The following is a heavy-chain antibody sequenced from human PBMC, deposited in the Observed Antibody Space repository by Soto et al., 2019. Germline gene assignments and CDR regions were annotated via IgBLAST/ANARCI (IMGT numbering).Heavy chain of an antibody. CDR2: VSSTRST. Sequence: PSETLSLTCTVSGYSISNYYWNWIRQSADKRLEWIGRVSSTRSTFYNPSLQNRVTLSVXXXXXXFXLXLXXXTAAXTAVYYCARGVQAAGTDWFDPWGQGTLVTVS. CDR3: ARGVQAAGTDWFDP. CDR1: GYSISNYY. V-gene: IGHV4-4*07. J-gene: IGHJ5*02. D-gene: IGHD6-13*01.